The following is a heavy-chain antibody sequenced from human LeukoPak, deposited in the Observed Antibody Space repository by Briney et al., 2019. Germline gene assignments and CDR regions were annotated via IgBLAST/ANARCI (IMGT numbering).Heavy chain of an antibody. D-gene: IGHD1-14*01. J-gene: IGHJ4*02. CDR1: GGSISSGGYY. CDR3: ARDPEGHGNYFDY. Sequence: PSETLSLTCTVSGGSISSGGYYWSWIRQHPGKGLEWIGYIYYSGSTYYNPSLKSRVTMSVDTSKNQFSLKLSSVTAADTAVYYCARDPEGHGNYFDYWGQGALVTVSS. CDR2: IYYSGST. V-gene: IGHV4-31*03.